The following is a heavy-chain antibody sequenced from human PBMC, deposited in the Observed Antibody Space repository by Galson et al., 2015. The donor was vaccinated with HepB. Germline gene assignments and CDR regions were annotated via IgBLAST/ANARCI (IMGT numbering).Heavy chain of an antibody. CDR2: INPSGGST. CDR3: AREYREYGGNSGRHDY. J-gene: IGHJ4*02. Sequence: SVKVSCKASGYTFTSYYMHWVRQAPGQGLEWMGIINPSGGSTSYAQKFQGRVTMTRDTSTSTVYMELSSLRSEDTAVYYCAREYREYGGNSGRHDYWGQGTLVTVSS. V-gene: IGHV1-46*01. CDR1: GYTFTSYY. D-gene: IGHD4-23*01.